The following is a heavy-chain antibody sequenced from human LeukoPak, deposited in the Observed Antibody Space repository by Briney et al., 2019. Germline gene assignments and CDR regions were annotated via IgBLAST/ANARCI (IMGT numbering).Heavy chain of an antibody. V-gene: IGHV3-23*01. Sequence: PGGSLRLSCAASGFTFRNFAMTWVRQAPGKGLEWVSAICGSDGSTYIADSVRGRFTISRENSKNTLYMHMNSLRAEDTAVYYWGKDRAAYYYDSSGYYPENYYGMDVWGQGTTVTVSS. CDR1: GFTFRNFA. CDR3: GKDRAAYYYDSSGYYPENYYGMDV. CDR2: ICGSDGST. J-gene: IGHJ6*02. D-gene: IGHD3-22*01.